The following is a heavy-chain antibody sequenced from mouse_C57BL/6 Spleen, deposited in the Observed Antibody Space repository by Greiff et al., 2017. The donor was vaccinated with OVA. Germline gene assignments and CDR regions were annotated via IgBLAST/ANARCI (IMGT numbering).Heavy chain of an antibody. V-gene: IGHV1-39*01. Sequence: VQLQQSGPELVKPGASVKLSCKASGYSFTDYNMTWVKQSNGKSIEWIGVITPNYGTTSYNQTFKGKATLTVDQSSSTAYMQLNSLTSEDSAVYYCARGGIVYGSSYYYFDYWGQGTTLTVSS. CDR3: ARGGIVYGSSYYYFDY. CDR2: ITPNYGTT. CDR1: GYSFTDYN. J-gene: IGHJ2*01. D-gene: IGHD1-1*01.